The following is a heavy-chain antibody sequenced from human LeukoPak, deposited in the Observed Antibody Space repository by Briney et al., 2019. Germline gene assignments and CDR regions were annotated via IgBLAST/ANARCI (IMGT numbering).Heavy chain of an antibody. CDR3: AKQIRITMVRGSAFDI. Sequence: GGSLRLSCAASGFTFSYYGMHWVRQAPDKGLEWVAFIRYDGDEKYYAESVKGRFTISRDTSRNTLYLQMNNLRAEDTAVYYCAKQIRITMVRGSAFDIWGQGTMVTVSS. D-gene: IGHD3-10*01. CDR2: IRYDGDEK. V-gene: IGHV3-30*02. CDR1: GFTFSYYG. J-gene: IGHJ3*02.